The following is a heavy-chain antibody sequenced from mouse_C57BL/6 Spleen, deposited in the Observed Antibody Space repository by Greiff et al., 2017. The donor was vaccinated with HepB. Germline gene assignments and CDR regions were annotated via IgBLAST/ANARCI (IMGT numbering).Heavy chain of an antibody. J-gene: IGHJ3*01. V-gene: IGHV5-12*01. CDR2: ISNGGGST. Sequence: EVKLMESGGGLVQPGGSLKLSCAASGFTFSDYYMYWVRQTPEKRLEWVAYISNGGGSTYYPDTVKGRFTISRDNTKNTQYLQMSSLKSEDTAMYYCARSGSITTDQRGFAYWGQGTLVTVSA. CDR3: ARSGSITTDQRGFAY. D-gene: IGHD1-1*01. CDR1: GFTFSDYY.